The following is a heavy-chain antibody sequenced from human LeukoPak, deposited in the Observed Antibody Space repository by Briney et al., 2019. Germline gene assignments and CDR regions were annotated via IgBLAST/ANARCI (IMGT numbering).Heavy chain of an antibody. V-gene: IGHV3-23*01. J-gene: IGHJ3*02. CDR2: ISGSGTNT. CDR1: GFTFSNYA. D-gene: IGHD1-14*01. Sequence: PGGSLRLSCAASGFTFSNYAMSWVRQAPGKGLDWVSAISGSGTNTYYADSVKGRFTISRDNYKNTLFLQMNSLWAEDTAVYYCAARSDAFDIWGQGTMVIVSS. CDR3: AARSDAFDI.